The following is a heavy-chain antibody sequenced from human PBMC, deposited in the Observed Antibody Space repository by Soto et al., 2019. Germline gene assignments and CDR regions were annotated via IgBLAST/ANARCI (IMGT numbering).Heavy chain of an antibody. J-gene: IGHJ6*02. CDR1: GYTFTSYG. Sequence: ASVKVSCKASGYTFTSYGISWVRQAPGQGLEWMGWISAYNGNTNYAQKLQGRVTMTTDTSTSTAYMELRSLRSDDTAVYYCARAAAYSASRPSCYGIDACGPGTKVTVSS. CDR2: ISAYNGNT. V-gene: IGHV1-18*01. D-gene: IGHD2-2*01. CDR3: ARAAAYSASRPSCYGIDA.